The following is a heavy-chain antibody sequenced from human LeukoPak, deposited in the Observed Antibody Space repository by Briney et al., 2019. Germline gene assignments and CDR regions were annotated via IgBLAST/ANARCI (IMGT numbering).Heavy chain of an antibody. CDR3: ARLQSYYDILTGFQGDV. V-gene: IGHV5-51*01. CDR2: IYPGDSDT. D-gene: IGHD3-9*01. J-gene: IGHJ6*02. CDR1: GYSFTSYW. Sequence: GESLKISCKGSGYSFTSYWIGWVRPMPGKGLEWMGIIYPGDSDTRYSPSFQGQVTISADKSISTAYLQWSSLKASDTAMYYCARLQSYYDILTGFQGDVWGQGTTVTVSS.